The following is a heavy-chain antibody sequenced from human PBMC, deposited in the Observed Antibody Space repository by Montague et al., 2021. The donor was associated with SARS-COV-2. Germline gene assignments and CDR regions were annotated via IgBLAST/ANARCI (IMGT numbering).Heavy chain of an antibody. J-gene: IGHJ4*02. CDR1: GFTFDDYA. Sequence: SRILSLSASGFTFDDYAMHWVRQAPGKGLEWVSGISWNSDSIDYADSVKGRFTISRDNAKNSLYLQMNSLRAEDTAFYYCARGETGYRTSWPDYWGQGTLVTVSS. CDR3: ARGETGYRTSWPDY. V-gene: IGHV3-9*01. D-gene: IGHD6-13*01. CDR2: ISWNSDSI.